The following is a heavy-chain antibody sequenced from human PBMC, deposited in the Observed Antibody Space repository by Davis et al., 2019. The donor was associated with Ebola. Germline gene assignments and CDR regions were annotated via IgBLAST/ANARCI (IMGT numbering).Heavy chain of an antibody. Sequence: GESLKISCAASGFTFSTYAMGWVRQAPGKGLERVSDISSGGGAPYYADSVKGRFTISRDNAKNSLYLQMNSLRAEDTAVYYCAKEAYSSGWDDYWGQGTLVTVSS. CDR3: AKEAYSSGWDDY. CDR1: GFTFSTYA. D-gene: IGHD6-19*01. V-gene: IGHV3-23*01. J-gene: IGHJ4*02. CDR2: ISSGGGAP.